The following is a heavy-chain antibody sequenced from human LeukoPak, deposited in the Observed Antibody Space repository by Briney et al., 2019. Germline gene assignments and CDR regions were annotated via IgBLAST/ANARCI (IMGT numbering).Heavy chain of an antibody. D-gene: IGHD3-16*01. CDR2: ISSSSSTI. J-gene: IGHJ4*02. V-gene: IGHV3-48*01. CDR3: AREAQIWAYYFDY. Sequence: GGSLRLSCVASGFTFSSYSMNWVRQAPGKGLEWVSYISSSSSTIYYADSVKGRFTISRDNAKNSLYLQMNSLRAEDTAVYYCAREAQIWAYYFDYWGQGTLVTVSS. CDR1: GFTFSSYS.